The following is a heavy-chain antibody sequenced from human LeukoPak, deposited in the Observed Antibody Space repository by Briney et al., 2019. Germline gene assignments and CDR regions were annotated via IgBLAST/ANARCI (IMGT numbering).Heavy chain of an antibody. CDR2: IYTSGST. Sequence: PSETLSLACTVSGGSISSGSYYWSCIRQPAGKGLEWIGRIYTSGSTNYNPSLKSRVTISVDTSKNQFSLKLSSVTAADTAVYYCARGAHYYDSSGYYPSFDYWGQGTLVTVSS. J-gene: IGHJ4*02. CDR1: GGSISSGSYY. D-gene: IGHD3-22*01. V-gene: IGHV4-61*02. CDR3: ARGAHYYDSSGYYPSFDY.